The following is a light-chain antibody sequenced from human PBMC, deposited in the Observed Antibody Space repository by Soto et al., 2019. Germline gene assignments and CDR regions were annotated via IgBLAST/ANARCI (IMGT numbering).Light chain of an antibody. V-gene: IGLV2-23*01. J-gene: IGLJ2*01. CDR1: SSDVGSYKF. CDR3: CSYAGSSTFVI. CDR2: EGS. Sequence: QSVLTQPASVSGSPGQSITISCTGTSSDVGSYKFVSWYQQYPGKAPKLMIHEGSKRPSGVSNRFSGSKSGNTASLTISGLQPEDEADYYCCSYAGSSTFVIFGGGTKLTVL.